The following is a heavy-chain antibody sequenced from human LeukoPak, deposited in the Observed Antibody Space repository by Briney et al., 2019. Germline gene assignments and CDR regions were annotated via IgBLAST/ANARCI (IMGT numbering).Heavy chain of an antibody. D-gene: IGHD1-26*01. CDR1: GFTFSSYS. CDR3: ARDLPVGAFDY. CDR2: IKQDGSEK. J-gene: IGHJ4*02. Sequence: GGSLRLSCAASGFTFSSYSMNWVRQAPGKGLEWVANIKQDGSEKYYVDSVKGRFTISRDNAKNSLYLQMNSLRAEDTAVYYCARDLPVGAFDYWGQGTLVTVSS. V-gene: IGHV3-7*01.